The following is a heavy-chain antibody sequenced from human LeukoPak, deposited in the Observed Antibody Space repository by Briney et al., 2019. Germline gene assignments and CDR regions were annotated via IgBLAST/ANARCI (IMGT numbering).Heavy chain of an antibody. D-gene: IGHD3-16*02. CDR1: GFTFDDYA. J-gene: IGHJ4*02. V-gene: IGHV3-9*01. CDR3: ARSRIAEGPESFDY. CDR2: LSWNSGSI. Sequence: GGSLRLSCAASGFTFDDYAMNWVRQAPGKGLEWVSGLSWNSGSIGYADSVKGRFTISRDNAKNSLYLQMNSLRAEDTALCYCARSRIAEGPESFDYWGQGTLVTVSS.